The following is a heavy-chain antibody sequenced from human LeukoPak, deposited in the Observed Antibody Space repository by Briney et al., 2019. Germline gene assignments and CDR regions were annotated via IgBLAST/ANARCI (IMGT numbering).Heavy chain of an antibody. V-gene: IGHV1-2*02. D-gene: IGHD3-22*01. J-gene: IGHJ4*02. Sequence: GASVKVSCKASGYTFTGYYMHWVRQAPGQGLEWMGWINPNSGGTNYAQKFQGRVTMTRDTSISTAYMELSRLRSDDTAVYYCARPNYYDSSGYPGRWGQGALVTVSS. CDR2: INPNSGGT. CDR3: ARPNYYDSSGYPGR. CDR1: GYTFTGYY.